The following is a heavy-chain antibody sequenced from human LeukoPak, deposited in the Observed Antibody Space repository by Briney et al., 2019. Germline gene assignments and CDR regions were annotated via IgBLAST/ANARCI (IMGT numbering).Heavy chain of an antibody. V-gene: IGHV3-7*01. D-gene: IGHD4-23*01. Sequence: GGSLRLSCAASGFSFRSFWMTWVRRAPGKGLEWVANIKQDGSEKNYVDSVKGRFTISRDNADNSLYLQMDSLSAEDTAVYYCARDRLVNPIYYYYYGMDVWGLGTTVTVSS. CDR3: ARDRLVNPIYYYYYGMDV. J-gene: IGHJ6*02. CDR2: IKQDGSEK. CDR1: GFSFRSFW.